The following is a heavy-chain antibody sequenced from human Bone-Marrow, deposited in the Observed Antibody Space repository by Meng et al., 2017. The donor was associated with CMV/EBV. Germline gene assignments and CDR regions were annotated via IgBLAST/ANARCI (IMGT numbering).Heavy chain of an antibody. D-gene: IGHD6-6*01. Sequence: GGSLRLSCAASGFTFSTCSMNWFRQAPGKGLEWVSYIGLSSATIYYADSVRGRFTISRDNAKNSLYLQMNSLRAEDTAVYYCASLNEYSRSSEEDYWGQGTLVTVSS. CDR2: IGLSSATI. CDR1: GFTFSTCS. CDR3: ASLNEYSRSSEEDY. J-gene: IGHJ4*02. V-gene: IGHV3-48*04.